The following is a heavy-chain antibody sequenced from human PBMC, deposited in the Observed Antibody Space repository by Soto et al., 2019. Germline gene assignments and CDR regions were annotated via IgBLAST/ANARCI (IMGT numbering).Heavy chain of an antibody. CDR1: GFTFSDHY. CDR2: SRDKVHSHTT. CDR3: ARGVVYTGYFDY. D-gene: IGHD2-15*01. V-gene: IGHV3-72*01. Sequence: EVQLAESGGGLVQPGGSLRLSCAASGFTFSDHYMDWVRQAPGKGLEWVGRSRDKVHSHTTEYAASVKGRFTISRGDSENSLYLQMNSLKAEDTAVYYCARGVVYTGYFDYWGQGTLVPVSS. J-gene: IGHJ4*02.